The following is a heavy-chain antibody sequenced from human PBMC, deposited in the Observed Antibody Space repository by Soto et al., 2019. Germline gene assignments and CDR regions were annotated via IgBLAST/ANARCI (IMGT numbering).Heavy chain of an antibody. CDR3: AKWSYLDY. D-gene: IGHD3-3*01. CDR2: ISGSDGKT. Sequence: PGGSLRLSCTTSGFSFASFAMTWVRQAPGKGLEWVATISGSDGKTYYADSVKGRFSISRDTSRNTLYLQMNSLRADDTAIYYCAKWSYLDYWGQGTRVTVPQ. CDR1: GFSFASFA. J-gene: IGHJ4*02. V-gene: IGHV3-23*01.